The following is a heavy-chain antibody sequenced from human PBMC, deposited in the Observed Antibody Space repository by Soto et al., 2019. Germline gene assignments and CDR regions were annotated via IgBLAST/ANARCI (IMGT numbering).Heavy chain of an antibody. V-gene: IGHV6-1*01. J-gene: IGHJ4*02. D-gene: IGHD5-12*01. CDR1: GDSVSNNRAA. CDR2: TYYRSKWYN. CDR3: VGMSVATGGCFDY. Sequence: SQTLSLTCAISGDSVSNNRAAWNWIRQSPSRGLEWLGRTYYRSKWYNDYAVSVKSRITISPDPSKNQFSLQLNSVTPEDTAVYYCVGMSVATGGCFDYWGQGTPVTVSS.